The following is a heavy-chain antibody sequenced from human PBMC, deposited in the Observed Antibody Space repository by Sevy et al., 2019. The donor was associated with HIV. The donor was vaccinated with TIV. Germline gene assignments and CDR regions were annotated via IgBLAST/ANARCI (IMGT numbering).Heavy chain of an antibody. CDR2: INPNSGGT. D-gene: IGHD1-7*01. CDR3: ARGGITGTSDAFDI. Sequence: ASVKVSCKASGYTFTGYYMHWVRQAPGQGIEWMGWINPNSGGTNYAQKFQGRVTMTRDTSISTAYMELSRLRSDDTAVYYCARGGITGTSDAFDILGQGTLVTVSS. J-gene: IGHJ3*02. CDR1: GYTFTGYY. V-gene: IGHV1-2*02.